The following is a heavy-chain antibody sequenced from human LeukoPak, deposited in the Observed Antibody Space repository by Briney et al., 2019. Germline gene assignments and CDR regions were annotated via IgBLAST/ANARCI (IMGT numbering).Heavy chain of an antibody. CDR2: ISSSSSYI. CDR3: ARTHCSSTSCYSHNWFDP. J-gene: IGHJ5*02. V-gene: IGHV3-21*01. D-gene: IGHD2-2*02. Sequence: GGSLRLSCAASGFTFSSYSMNWVRQAPGKGLEWVPSISSSSSYIYYADSVKGRFTISRDNAKNSLYLQMNSLRAEDTAVYYCARTHCSSTSCYSHNWFDPWGQGTLVTVSS. CDR1: GFTFSSYS.